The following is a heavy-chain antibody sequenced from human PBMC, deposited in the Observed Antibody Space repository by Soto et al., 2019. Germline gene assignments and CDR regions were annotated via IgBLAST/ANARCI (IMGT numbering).Heavy chain of an antibody. CDR3: SIGSWSAETFDV. J-gene: IGHJ3*01. CDR2: IIPMLTVT. V-gene: IGHV1-69*02. D-gene: IGHD2-2*01. CDR1: GGTFSTYT. Sequence: QVHLEQSGAEVKKPGSSVKVSCKAAGGTFSTYTLIWVRQAPGQGLEWTGRIIPMLTVTNSAQKFQGRVTLTADKSTSTAFMELTSLTSDDTAVYYCSIGSWSAETFDVWGQGTMVTASS.